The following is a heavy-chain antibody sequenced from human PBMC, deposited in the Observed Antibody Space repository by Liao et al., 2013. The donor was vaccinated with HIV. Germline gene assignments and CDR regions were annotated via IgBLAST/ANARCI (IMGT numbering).Heavy chain of an antibody. V-gene: IGHV4-4*07. J-gene: IGHJ4*02. D-gene: IGHD6-19*01. CDR2: MYSSGSA. CDR3: AREVIAVAGTFNY. CDR1: GGSISRYY. Sequence: QVQLQESGPGLVKPSETLSLTCTVTGGSISRYYWSWVRQPAGKGLEWIGRMYSSGSANYNPSLESRVTMSVDTSNNQFSLQLRSVTAADTAMYYCAREVIAVAGTFNYWGQGA.